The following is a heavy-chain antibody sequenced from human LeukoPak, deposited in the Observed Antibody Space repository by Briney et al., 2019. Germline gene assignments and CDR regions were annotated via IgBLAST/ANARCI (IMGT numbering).Heavy chain of an antibody. J-gene: IGHJ6*02. V-gene: IGHV1-69*05. Sequence: SVKVSCKASGGTFSSYAISWVRQAPGQGLEWMGGIIPIFGTANYAQKFQGRVTITTDESTSTAYMELSSLRSEDTAVYYCARAEAAAGRVDYYYGMDVWGQGTTVTVSS. D-gene: IGHD6-13*01. CDR2: IIPIFGTA. CDR3: ARAEAAAGRVDYYYGMDV. CDR1: GGTFSSYA.